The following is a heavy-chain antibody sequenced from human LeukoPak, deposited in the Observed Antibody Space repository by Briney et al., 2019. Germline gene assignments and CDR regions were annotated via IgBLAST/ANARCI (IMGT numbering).Heavy chain of an antibody. J-gene: IGHJ5*02. CDR2: IYYSGST. CDR3: ARVTVTTPQAINWFDP. Sequence: SETLSLTCTVSGGSISSYYWSWIRQPPGKGLEWIGYIYYSGSTNYNPSLKSRVTISVDTSKNQFSLKLSSVTAADTAVYYCARVTVTTPQAINWFDPWGQGTLVTVSS. V-gene: IGHV4-59*01. CDR1: GGSISSYY. D-gene: IGHD4-17*01.